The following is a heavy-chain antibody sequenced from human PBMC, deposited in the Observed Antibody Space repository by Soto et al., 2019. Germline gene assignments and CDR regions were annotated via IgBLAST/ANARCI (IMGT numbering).Heavy chain of an antibody. CDR2: IHYNGNT. CDR3: AREGNLGRWLQPLDF. J-gene: IGHJ4*02. Sequence: SETLSLTCTVSCDSISAYSWSWVRQPPGKGLEWIGNIHYNGNTKYNPSLKSRVTMSVDTSKNQFSLKLIPVTAADTAKYFCAREGNLGRWLQPLDFWGQGTLVTVS. V-gene: IGHV4-59*01. D-gene: IGHD5-12*01. CDR1: CDSISAYS.